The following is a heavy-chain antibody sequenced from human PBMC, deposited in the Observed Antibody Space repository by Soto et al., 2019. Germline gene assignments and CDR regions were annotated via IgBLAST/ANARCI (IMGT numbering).Heavy chain of an antibody. Sequence: RASVKVSCKVSGYTLTELSMHWVRQAPGKGLEWMGGFDPEDGETIYAQKFQGRVTMTEDTSTDTAYMELSSLRSEDTAVYYCATGVNDYGDYRVLDYWGQGTLVTVSS. V-gene: IGHV1-24*01. CDR3: ATGVNDYGDYRVLDY. D-gene: IGHD4-17*01. CDR1: GYTLTELS. CDR2: FDPEDGET. J-gene: IGHJ4*02.